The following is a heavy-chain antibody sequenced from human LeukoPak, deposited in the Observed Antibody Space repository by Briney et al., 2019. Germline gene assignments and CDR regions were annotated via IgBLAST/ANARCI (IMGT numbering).Heavy chain of an antibody. D-gene: IGHD4-23*01. Sequence: GESLKISCKGSGYTFTNYWIGWVRQMPGKGLEWMGIIHPGDSDTRYSPSFQGQVTISADKSINTAYLQWSSLKVSDTAMYYCARQVMSTVAASVYWYCDLWGRGALVTVSS. CDR1: GYTFTNYW. CDR3: ARQVMSTVAASVYWYCDL. V-gene: IGHV5-51*01. J-gene: IGHJ2*01. CDR2: IHPGDSDT.